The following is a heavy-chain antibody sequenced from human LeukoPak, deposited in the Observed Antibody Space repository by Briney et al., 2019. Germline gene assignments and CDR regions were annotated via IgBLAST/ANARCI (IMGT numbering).Heavy chain of an antibody. D-gene: IGHD1-26*01. CDR2: ISGSGGST. Sequence: GGSLRLSCAASGFTFSSYAMSWARQAPGKGLEWVSAISGSGGSTYYADSVKGRFTISRDNSKNTLYLQMNSLRAEDTAVYYCAKDGRRVVGATTGFDYWGQGTLVTVSS. V-gene: IGHV3-23*01. CDR1: GFTFSSYA. CDR3: AKDGRRVVGATTGFDY. J-gene: IGHJ4*02.